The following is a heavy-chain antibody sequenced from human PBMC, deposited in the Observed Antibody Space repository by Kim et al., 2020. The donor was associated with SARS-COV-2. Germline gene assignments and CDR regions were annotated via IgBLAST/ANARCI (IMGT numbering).Heavy chain of an antibody. CDR3: ATDKTPLAYCGGDCKTPLDY. V-gene: IGHV1-3*01. Sequence: ASVKVSCKPSGYTFTSYAMHWVRQAPGQRLEWMGWINAGNGNTKYSQKFQGRVTITRDTSASTAYMELSSLRSEDTAVYYCATDKTPLAYCGGDCKTPLDYWGQGTLVTVSS. D-gene: IGHD2-21*01. CDR2: INAGNGNT. CDR1: GYTFTSYA. J-gene: IGHJ4*02.